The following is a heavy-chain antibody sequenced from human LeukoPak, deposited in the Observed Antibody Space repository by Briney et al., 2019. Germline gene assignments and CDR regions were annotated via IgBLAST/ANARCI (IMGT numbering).Heavy chain of an antibody. J-gene: IGHJ3*02. V-gene: IGHV1-18*01. Sequence: ASVKVSCKASGYTFTSYGISWVRQAPGQGLEWMGWISAYNGNTNYAQKLQGRVTVTTDTSTSTAYMELRSLRSDDTAVYYCARDLISRWELPNDAFDIWGQGTMVTVSS. CDR1: GYTFTSYG. CDR3: ARDLISRWELPNDAFDI. D-gene: IGHD1-26*01. CDR2: ISAYNGNT.